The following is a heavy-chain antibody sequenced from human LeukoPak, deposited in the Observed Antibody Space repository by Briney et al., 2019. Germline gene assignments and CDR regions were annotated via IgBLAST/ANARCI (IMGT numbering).Heavy chain of an antibody. J-gene: IGHJ6*03. CDR2: IYYSGST. V-gene: IGHV4-39*01. CDR1: GGSISSSSYY. D-gene: IGHD6-6*01. CDR3: ARQGWPVIAARPYIHYYYYYMDV. Sequence: QPSETLSLTCTVSGGSISSSSYYWGWIRQPPGKGLEWIGSIYYSGSTYYNPSLKSRVTISVDTSKNQFSLKLSSVTAADTAVYYCARQGWPVIAARPYIHYYYYYMDVWGKGTTVTVSS.